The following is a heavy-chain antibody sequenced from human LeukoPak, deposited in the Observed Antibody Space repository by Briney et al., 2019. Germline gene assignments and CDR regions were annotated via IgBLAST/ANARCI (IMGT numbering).Heavy chain of an antibody. V-gene: IGHV3-7*01. CDR1: GFTFSSYS. J-gene: IGHJ3*02. D-gene: IGHD1-26*01. Sequence: LTGGSLRLSCAASGFTFSSYSMNWVRQAPGKGLEWVANIKQDGSEKYYVDSVKGRFTISRDNAKNSLYLQMNSLRAEDTAVYYCARDTRGDAFDIWGQGTMVTVSS. CDR3: ARDTRGDAFDI. CDR2: IKQDGSEK.